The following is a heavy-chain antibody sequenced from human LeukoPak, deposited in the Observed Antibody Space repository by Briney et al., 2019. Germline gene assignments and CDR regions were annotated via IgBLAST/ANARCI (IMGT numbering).Heavy chain of an antibody. Sequence: SLRLSCAASGFTFDDYAMHWVRQAPGKGLEWVSGISWNSGSIGYADSVKGRFTISRDNAKNSLYLQMNSLRAEDTAVYYCAKDPDDILPSYYFDYWGQGTLVTVSS. D-gene: IGHD3-9*01. CDR2: ISWNSGSI. J-gene: IGHJ4*02. CDR3: AKDPDDILPSYYFDY. V-gene: IGHV3-9*01. CDR1: GFTFDDYA.